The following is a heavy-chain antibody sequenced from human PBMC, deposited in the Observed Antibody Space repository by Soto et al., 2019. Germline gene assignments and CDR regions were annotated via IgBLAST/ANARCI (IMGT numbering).Heavy chain of an antibody. Sequence: QVLLVQSGAEVKKPGSSVKVSCKASGGTFSSYAINWVRQAPGQGLEWMGGIIPMFGKANYAQNFQGRVTITADESTITAYMELSSLTSDAAAVYYCARGYRDGYYYAMDVWGQGTTVTVSS. CDR1: GGTFSSYA. D-gene: IGHD2-2*02. CDR2: IIPMFGKA. J-gene: IGHJ6*02. CDR3: ARGYRDGYYYAMDV. V-gene: IGHV1-69*01.